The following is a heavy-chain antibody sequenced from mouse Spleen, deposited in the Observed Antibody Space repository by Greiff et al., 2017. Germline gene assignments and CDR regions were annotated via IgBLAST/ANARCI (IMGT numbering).Heavy chain of an antibody. Sequence: EVKLMESGGGLVKPGGSLKLSCAASGFTFSDYGMHWVRQAPEKGLEWVAYISSGSSTIYYADTVKGRFTISRDNAKNTLFLQMTSLRSEDTAMYYCARWGTGYYFDYWGQGTTLTVSS. CDR3: ARWGTGYYFDY. V-gene: IGHV5-17*01. CDR1: GFTFSDYG. J-gene: IGHJ2*01. D-gene: IGHD4-1*01. CDR2: ISSGSSTI.